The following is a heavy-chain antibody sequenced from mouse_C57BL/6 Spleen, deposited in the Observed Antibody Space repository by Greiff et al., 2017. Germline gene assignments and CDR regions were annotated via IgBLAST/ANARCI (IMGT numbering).Heavy chain of an antibody. D-gene: IGHD2-10*02. CDR1: GYTITDYE. V-gene: IGHV1-15*01. CDR2: IDPETGGT. J-gene: IGHJ2*01. Sequence: VQLQQSGAELVRPGASVTLSCKASGYTITDYEMHWVKQTPVHGLEWIGAIDPETGGTAYNQKFKGKAILTADKSSSTAYMELRSLTSEDSAVYYCTRGMLLDYWGQGTTLTVSS. CDR3: TRGMLLDY.